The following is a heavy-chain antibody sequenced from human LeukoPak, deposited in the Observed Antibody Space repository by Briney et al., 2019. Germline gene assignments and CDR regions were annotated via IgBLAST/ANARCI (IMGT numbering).Heavy chain of an antibody. Sequence: SETLSLTCAVYGGSFSGYYWSWIRQPPGKGLEWIGEINHSGSTNYNPSLKRRVTISVDTSKNHFSLKLSSVTAADTAVYYCARHTYLQSRPGTHDHYYDSSGYYLLSSFFDYWGQGTLVTVSS. J-gene: IGHJ4*02. CDR2: INHSGST. CDR1: GGSFSGYY. D-gene: IGHD3-22*01. V-gene: IGHV4-34*01. CDR3: ARHTYLQSRPGTHDHYYDSSGYYLLSSFFDY.